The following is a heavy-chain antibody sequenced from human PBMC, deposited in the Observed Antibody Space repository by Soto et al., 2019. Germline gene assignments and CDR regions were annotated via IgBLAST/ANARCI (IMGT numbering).Heavy chain of an antibody. CDR1: GYTFSNYG. J-gene: IGHJ5*02. D-gene: IGHD2-2*01. CDR2: ISLYSDGT. CDR3: ARVVPGAEAWFGP. V-gene: IGHV1-18*01. Sequence: QVQLVQSGGEVKRPGASVKVSCKTSGYTFSNYGITWVRQAPGQPLEWLGWISLYSDGTNYAQKFQGRVSMTTETSTTTAYMELRSLRYDDTAVYYCARVVPGAEAWFGPWGQGTLVTVSS.